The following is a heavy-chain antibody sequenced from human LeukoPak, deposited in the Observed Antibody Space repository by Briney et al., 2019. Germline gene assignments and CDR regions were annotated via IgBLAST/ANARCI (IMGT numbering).Heavy chain of an antibody. D-gene: IGHD3-22*01. J-gene: IGHJ4*02. CDR3: ARRRRYYDSSGYYFDY. CDR1: GFTFKDYG. CDR2: INWNGGGT. V-gene: IGHV3-20*04. Sequence: GGSLRLSCAATGFTFKDYGMHWVRQPPGKGLEWVSSINWNGGGTDYADSVKGRFTISRDNAKNSLYLQMNSLRAEDTAVYYCARRRRYYDSSGYYFDYWGQGTLVTVSS.